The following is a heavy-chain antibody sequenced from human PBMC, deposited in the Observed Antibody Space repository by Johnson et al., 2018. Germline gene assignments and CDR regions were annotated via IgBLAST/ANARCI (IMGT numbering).Heavy chain of an antibody. D-gene: IGHD1-26*01. CDR1: GFTFDDYA. V-gene: IGHV3-9*01. Sequence: VQLVESGGGLVQPGGSLRLSCAASGFTFDDYAMHWVRQAPGKGLEGVSGITWNGGSIGDADSVKGRFAMSRDNAKKYLYLQMDSLRAEDTALYYCAKGGRYGGPYYYYYMDVWGKGTTVTVSS. J-gene: IGHJ6*03. CDR2: ITWNGGSI. CDR3: AKGGRYGGPYYYYYMDV.